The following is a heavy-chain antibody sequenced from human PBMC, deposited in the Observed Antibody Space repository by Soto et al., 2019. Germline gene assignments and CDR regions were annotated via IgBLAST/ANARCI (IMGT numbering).Heavy chain of an antibody. CDR2: IYHSGST. CDR3: ARDYDFWSGSDGMDV. V-gene: IGHV4-38-2*02. CDR1: GYSISSGYY. D-gene: IGHD3-3*01. J-gene: IGHJ6*02. Sequence: SETLSLTCAVSGYSISSGYYWGWIRQPPGKGLEWIGSIYHSGSTYYNPSLKSRVTISVDTSKNQFSLKLSSVTAADTAVYYCARDYDFWSGSDGMDVWGQGTTVTVSS.